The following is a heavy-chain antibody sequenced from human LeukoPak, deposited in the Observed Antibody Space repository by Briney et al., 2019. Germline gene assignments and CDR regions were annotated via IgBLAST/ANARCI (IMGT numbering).Heavy chain of an antibody. Sequence: PSETLSLTCTVSGGSISSGSYYWSWIRQPAGKGLEWIGRIYTSGSTNYNPSLKSRVTISVDTSKNQFSLKLSSVTAADTAVYYCARDKYCGGDCQYAFDIWGQGTMVTVSS. J-gene: IGHJ3*02. D-gene: IGHD2-21*01. CDR3: ARDKYCGGDCQYAFDI. CDR2: IYTSGST. CDR1: GGSISSGSYY. V-gene: IGHV4-61*02.